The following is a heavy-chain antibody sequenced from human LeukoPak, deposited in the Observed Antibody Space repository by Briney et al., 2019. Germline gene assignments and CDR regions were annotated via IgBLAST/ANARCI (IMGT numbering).Heavy chain of an antibody. CDR1: GGSFSGYY. D-gene: IGHD3-10*01. V-gene: IGHV4-34*01. Sequence: SETLSLTCAVSGGSFSGYYWSWIRQPPGKGLEWIGEINHSGSTNYNPSLKSRVTISVDTSKNQFSLKLSSVTAADTAVYYCARRITMVRGVGYYYGMDVWGKGTTVTVSS. CDR2: INHSGST. CDR3: ARRITMVRGVGYYYGMDV. J-gene: IGHJ6*04.